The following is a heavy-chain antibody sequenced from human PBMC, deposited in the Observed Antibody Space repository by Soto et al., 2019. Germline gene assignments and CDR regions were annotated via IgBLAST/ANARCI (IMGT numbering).Heavy chain of an antibody. V-gene: IGHV3-11*01. D-gene: IGHD4-17*01. CDR2: ISSSGSTI. J-gene: IGHJ3*02. CDR3: ARGMTTVTSRAFDI. CDR1: GFTFSDYY. Sequence: GGSLRLSCAASGFTFSDYYMSWIRQAPGKGLEWVSYISSSGSTIYYADSVKGRFTISRDNAKNSLYLQMNSLRAEDTAVYYCARGMTTVTSRAFDIWGQGTMVTVSS.